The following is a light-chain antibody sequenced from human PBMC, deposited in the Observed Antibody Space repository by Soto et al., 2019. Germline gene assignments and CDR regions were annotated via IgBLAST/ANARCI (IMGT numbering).Light chain of an antibody. Sequence: IPMTQSPSTLSASLGERATLTCRASQSLSNRLAWYQQKPGKAPKVLIYAASTLQSGVPSRFSGSGSGPDFTLTISSLQPEDVATYYGQKSDHDPLTVGGGTKVDIK. CDR1: QSLSNR. CDR2: AAS. V-gene: IGKV1-27*01. J-gene: IGKJ4*01. CDR3: QKSDHDPLT.